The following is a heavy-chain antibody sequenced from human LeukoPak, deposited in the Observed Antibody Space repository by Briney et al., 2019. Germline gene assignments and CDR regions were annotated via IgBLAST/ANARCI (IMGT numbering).Heavy chain of an antibody. J-gene: IGHJ4*02. CDR2: IYGGGRT. CDR3: GRGVNDLRNYYYYDY. D-gene: IGHD3/OR15-3a*01. V-gene: IGHV3-53*01. Sequence: GGSLRLSCAASGFTVTSTYMAWVRQAPGKGLECVSGIYGGGRTYYADSVKGRFIISRDNSKNTLYLQMNSLRAEDTAVYFCGRGVNDLRNYYYYDYGGQGTLVTVSS. CDR1: GFTVTSTY.